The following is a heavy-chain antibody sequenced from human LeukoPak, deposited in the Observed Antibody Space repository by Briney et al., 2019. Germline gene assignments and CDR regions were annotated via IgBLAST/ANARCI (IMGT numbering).Heavy chain of an antibody. V-gene: IGHV3-30-3*01. CDR3: ARGMDVLRFLEWLGDIDY. D-gene: IGHD3-3*01. CDR1: GFTFSSYA. Sequence: GGSLRFSCAASGFTFSSYAMHWVRQAPGKGLEWVAVISYDGSNKYYADSVKGRFTISRDNFKNTLYLQMNSLRAEDTAVYYCARGMDVLRFLEWLGDIDYWGQGTLVTVSS. J-gene: IGHJ4*02. CDR2: ISYDGSNK.